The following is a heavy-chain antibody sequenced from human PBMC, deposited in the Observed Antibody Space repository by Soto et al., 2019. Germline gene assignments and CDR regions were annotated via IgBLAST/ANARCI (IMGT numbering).Heavy chain of an antibody. J-gene: IGHJ3*02. CDR2: IRANDESI. CDR1: VFDFISYE. Sequence: GWSLRLSCVSSVFDFISYEMNWVRQAPGKGLEWVSNIRANDESIYYADSVKGRVSVSRDNAKNSLFLEMNSLRVDDTAVYYCARETLRDAIDIWGQGTMVTV. CDR3: ARETLRDAIDI. V-gene: IGHV3-48*03.